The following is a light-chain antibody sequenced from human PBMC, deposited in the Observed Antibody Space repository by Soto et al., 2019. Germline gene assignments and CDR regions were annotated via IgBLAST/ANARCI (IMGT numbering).Light chain of an antibody. V-gene: IGKV1-39*01. CDR2: AAS. Sequence: DIQMTHSPSSLSASVGDRVTITCRASQSISSYLNWYQQKPGKAPKLRIHAASSLQSGVPSRLSGSGSGTDFTLTISSLQPEDFATYYCQQSYSTPTFGQGTKVDIK. J-gene: IGKJ1*01. CDR1: QSISSY. CDR3: QQSYSTPT.